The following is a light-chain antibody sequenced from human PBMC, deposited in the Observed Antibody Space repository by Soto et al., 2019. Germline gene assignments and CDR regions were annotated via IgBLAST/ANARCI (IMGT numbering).Light chain of an antibody. CDR2: RNN. V-gene: IGLV1-47*01. CDR1: SSNIGSNF. CDR3: AAWDDSLSGVV. Sequence: QSVLTPPPSASGTPGQRVTISCSGSSSNIGSNFIYWYQQLPGTAPKLLIYRNNERPSGVPDRFSGSKSGTSASLAISGLRSEDEADYHCAAWDDSLSGVVFGGGTKVTVL. J-gene: IGLJ2*01.